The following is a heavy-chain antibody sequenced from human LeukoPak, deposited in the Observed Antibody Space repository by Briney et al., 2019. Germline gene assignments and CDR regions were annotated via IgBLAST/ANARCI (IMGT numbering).Heavy chain of an antibody. Sequence: GESLKISCKGSGYSFTSYWIGWVRQMPGKGLEWMGIIYPGDSDTRYSPPFQGQVTISADKSISTAYLQWSSLKASDTAMYYCARFGGGLTVGKAARRTHYYYGMDVWGQGTTVTVSS. D-gene: IGHD6-6*01. CDR3: ARFGGGLTVGKAARRTHYYYGMDV. V-gene: IGHV5-51*03. CDR2: IYPGDSDT. CDR1: GYSFTSYW. J-gene: IGHJ6*02.